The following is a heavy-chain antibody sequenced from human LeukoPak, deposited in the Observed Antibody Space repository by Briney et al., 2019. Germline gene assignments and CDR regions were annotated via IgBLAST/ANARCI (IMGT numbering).Heavy chain of an antibody. D-gene: IGHD5-24*01. CDR2: FGTRSSSI. Sequence: GGSLRLSCAASGFTFRSYNMNWVRQAPGKGLEWVSSFGTRSSSIYYADSVKGRFTISRDNARNSLYLQMNSLKAEDTAVYYCARERDEGFDYWGQGTLVTVSS. CDR3: ARERDEGFDY. CDR1: GFTFRSYN. V-gene: IGHV3-21*01. J-gene: IGHJ4*02.